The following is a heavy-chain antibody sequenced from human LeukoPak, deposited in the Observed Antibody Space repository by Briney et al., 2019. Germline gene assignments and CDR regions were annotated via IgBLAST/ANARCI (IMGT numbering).Heavy chain of an antibody. CDR3: ARLLPSGGPDY. CDR2: IYTSGST. J-gene: IGHJ4*02. D-gene: IGHD1-26*01. Sequence: SETLSLTCTVSGGSISSYYWSWIRQPPGKGLEWIGYIYTSGSTNYNPSLKSRVTISVDTSKNQFSLKLSSVTAADTAVYYCARLLPSGGPDYWGQGTLVTVSS. V-gene: IGHV4-4*09. CDR1: GGSISSYY.